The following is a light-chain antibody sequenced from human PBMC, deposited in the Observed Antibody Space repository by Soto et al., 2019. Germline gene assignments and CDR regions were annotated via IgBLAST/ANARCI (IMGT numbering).Light chain of an antibody. CDR2: GAS. CDR3: KQYNNCPPYN. V-gene: IGKV3-15*01. CDR1: QSVSSN. Sequence: EIVMTQSPATLSVSPGERATLSCRASQSVSSNLAWYQQKPGQAPRLLIYGASTRATGIPARFSGSRSGTEFSLTISPLQSEHFAVYYCKQYNNCPPYNFGQGTKLEIK. J-gene: IGKJ2*01.